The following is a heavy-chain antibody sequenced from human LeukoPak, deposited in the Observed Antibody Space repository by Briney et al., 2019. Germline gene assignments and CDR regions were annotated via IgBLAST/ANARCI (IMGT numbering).Heavy chain of an antibody. Sequence: AGGSLRLSCAASGFTFSSYWMHWVRQAPGKGLVWVSRINSDGSSTSYADSVKGRFTISGDNAKNTLYLQMNSLRAEDTAVYYCTRDRLYCGGDCLDPWGQGTLVTVSS. CDR2: INSDGSST. CDR1: GFTFSSYW. J-gene: IGHJ5*02. D-gene: IGHD2-21*02. V-gene: IGHV3-74*01. CDR3: TRDRLYCGGDCLDP.